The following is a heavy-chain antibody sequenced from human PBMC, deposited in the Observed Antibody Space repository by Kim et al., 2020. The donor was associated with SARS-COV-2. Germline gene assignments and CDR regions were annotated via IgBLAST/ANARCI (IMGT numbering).Heavy chain of an antibody. CDR3: AREKSNCLGDCHDF. CDR2: ITGDGNNI. CDR1: GFTFSYYE. J-gene: IGHJ4*02. V-gene: IGHV3-48*03. D-gene: IGHD2-21*02. Sequence: GGSLRLSCAASGFTFSYYEMNWVRQAPGKGLEWVSYITGDGNNIKYADSVKGRFTTSRDNAKNSLYLQMNSLRAEDTAVYYCAREKSNCLGDCHDFWGQGTLVTVSS.